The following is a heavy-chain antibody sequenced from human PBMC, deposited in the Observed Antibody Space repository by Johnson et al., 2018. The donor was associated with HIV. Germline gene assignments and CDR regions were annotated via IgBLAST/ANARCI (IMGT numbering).Heavy chain of an antibody. CDR1: GFTFRDHY. Sequence: QVHLVESGGGLVKPGGPLRLSCAASGFTFRDHYMSWIRQAPGKGLEWVADISTSGSTIYYADSVKGRFTIFRDNAKNSLYLQMNRLRAEDTALYYCARGGMRGELGAFDIWGQGTMVTVSS. V-gene: IGHV3-11*01. CDR3: ARGGMRGELGAFDI. D-gene: IGHD1-26*01. CDR2: ISTSGSTI. J-gene: IGHJ3*02.